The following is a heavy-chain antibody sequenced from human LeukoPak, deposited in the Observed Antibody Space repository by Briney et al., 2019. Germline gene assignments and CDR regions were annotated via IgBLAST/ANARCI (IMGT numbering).Heavy chain of an antibody. J-gene: IGHJ4*02. D-gene: IGHD2-8*01. V-gene: IGHV3-30*02. CDR2: IRYDGSNK. CDR3: AKDHCTNGVCYNDY. Sequence: GGSLRLSCAASGFTFSSYGMHWVRQAPGKGLEWVAFIRYDGSNKYYADSVKGRFTISRDNSKNTLYLQMNSLRAEDTAVYYCAKDHCTNGVCYNDYWGQGTLVTVS. CDR1: GFTFSSYG.